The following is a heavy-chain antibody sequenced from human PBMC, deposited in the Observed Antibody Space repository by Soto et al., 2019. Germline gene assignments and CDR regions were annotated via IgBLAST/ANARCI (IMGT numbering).Heavy chain of an antibody. V-gene: IGHV4-30-4*01. CDR3: AREGTDYAGMDV. Sequence: SETLSLTCTVSGGSISSGDYYWSWIRQPPGKGLEWIGYIYYSGSTYYNPSLKSRVTISVDTSKNQFSLKLSSVTAADTAVYYCAREGTDYAGMDVWGQGTTVTV. J-gene: IGHJ6*02. CDR1: GGSISSGDYY. CDR2: IYYSGST. D-gene: IGHD2-21*02.